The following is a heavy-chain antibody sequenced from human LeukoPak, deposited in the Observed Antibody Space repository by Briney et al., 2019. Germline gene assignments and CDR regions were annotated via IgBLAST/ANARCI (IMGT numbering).Heavy chain of an antibody. CDR2: ISYDGSNK. J-gene: IGHJ6*02. CDR3: ARGATYEDNYYYYGLDV. D-gene: IGHD2-21*01. CDR1: GFTFSSYA. V-gene: IGHV3-30-3*01. Sequence: GGSLRLSCAASGFTFSSYAMHWVRQAPGKGLEWVAVISYDGSNKYYADSVKGRLTISRDNAKSSLYLQMNSLRAEDTAVYYCARGATYEDNYYYYGLDVWGQGTTVTVSS.